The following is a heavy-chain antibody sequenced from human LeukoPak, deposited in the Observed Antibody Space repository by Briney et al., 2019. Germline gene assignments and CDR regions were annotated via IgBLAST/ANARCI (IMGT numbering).Heavy chain of an antibody. J-gene: IGHJ4*02. Sequence: GGTLRLSCAASGFTFSSYGMSWVRQAPGKGLEWVSVIYSGGSTYYADSVKGRFTISRDNSKNTLYLQMNSLRAEDTAVYYCARGGPAAGRFDYWGQGTLVTVSS. V-gene: IGHV3-66*01. CDR3: ARGGPAAGRFDY. D-gene: IGHD6-13*01. CDR1: GFTFSSYG. CDR2: IYSGGST.